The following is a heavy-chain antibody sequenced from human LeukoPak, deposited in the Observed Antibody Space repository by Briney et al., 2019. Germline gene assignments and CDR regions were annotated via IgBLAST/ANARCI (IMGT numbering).Heavy chain of an antibody. CDR3: ARPHPRTVFGVFSYYYGMDV. CDR1: GFTFRSYS. V-gene: IGHV3-21*01. Sequence: GGSLKLSCAASGFTFRSYSMNWVRQAPGKGLEWVSSISSSSTYIYYADSVKGRFIISRDNAKNSLYLQMNSLRAEDTAVYYCARPHPRTVFGVFSYYYGMDVWGQGTTVTVSS. D-gene: IGHD3-3*01. CDR2: ISSSSTYI. J-gene: IGHJ6*02.